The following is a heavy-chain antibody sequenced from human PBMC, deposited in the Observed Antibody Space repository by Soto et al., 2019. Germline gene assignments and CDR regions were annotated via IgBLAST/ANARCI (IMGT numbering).Heavy chain of an antibody. D-gene: IGHD1-7*01. V-gene: IGHV3-33*01. CDR1: GFTFSSYG. CDR2: IWYDGSNK. J-gene: IGHJ6*03. CDR3: ARENWNSNGYYYYMDV. Sequence: GGSLRLSCAASGFTFSSYGMHWVRQAPGKGLEWVAVIWYDGSNKYYADSVKGRFTISRDNSKNTLYLQMNSLRAEDTAVYYCARENWNSNGYYYYMDVWGKGTTVTVSS.